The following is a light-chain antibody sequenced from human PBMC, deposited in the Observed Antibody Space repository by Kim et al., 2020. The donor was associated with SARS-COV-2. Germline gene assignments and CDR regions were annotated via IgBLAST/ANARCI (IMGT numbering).Light chain of an antibody. CDR3: HQRSNWPLT. V-gene: IGKV3-11*01. CDR2: DAS. J-gene: IGKJ4*01. Sequence: EIVLTQSPATLSLSPGERATLSCRASQSVSSYLAWYQQKPGQAPRLLIYDASNRATGIPARFSGSGSGTDFTLTISSLEPEDFAVYYCHQRSNWPLTFGGGTKWISN. CDR1: QSVSSY.